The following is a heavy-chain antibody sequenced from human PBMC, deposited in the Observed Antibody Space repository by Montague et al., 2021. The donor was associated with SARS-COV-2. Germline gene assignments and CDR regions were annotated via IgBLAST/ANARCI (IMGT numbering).Heavy chain of an antibody. CDR2: IFHSGNT. Sequence: TLSLTCSVSGASLSSGGYFWAWVRQLPGKDLEWIGYIFHSGNTYYNPSLKSRVIISQDTSDNHLFLTLMSVTAADTAAYYCVRERSLGDNYNYFDYWGQGTLVTVSS. D-gene: IGHD5-24*01. V-gene: IGHV4-31*03. CDR1: GASLSSGGYF. J-gene: IGHJ4*02. CDR3: VRERSLGDNYNYFDY.